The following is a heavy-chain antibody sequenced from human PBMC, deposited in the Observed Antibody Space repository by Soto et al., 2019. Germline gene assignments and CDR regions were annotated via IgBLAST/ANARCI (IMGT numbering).Heavy chain of an antibody. J-gene: IGHJ4*02. D-gene: IGHD6-19*01. CDR2: IYWDDDK. V-gene: IGHV2-5*02. CDR1: GFSLSTSGEH. CDR3: EHAGNKSPAGYYFDH. Sequence: SGPTLVNPTETLTLTCSLSGFSLSTSGEHVGWIRQPPGKALEWLALIYWDDDKRYSPSLRSRLTITKDTSKNHVILTMTNVDPVDTATYFCEHAGNKSPAGYYFDHWGQGTLVTVYS.